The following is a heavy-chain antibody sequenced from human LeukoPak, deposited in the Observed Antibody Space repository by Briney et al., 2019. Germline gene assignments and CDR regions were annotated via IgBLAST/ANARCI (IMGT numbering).Heavy chain of an antibody. Sequence: GASVKVSCKASGYTFTCYYMHWVRQAPGQGLEGMGWINPNSGGTNCAQKFQGRVTMTRDTSINTAYMQLSSLRFDDTAVYYCARGPSVIHLFDYWGQGTLVTVSS. D-gene: IGHD4-11*01. V-gene: IGHV1-2*02. CDR1: GYTFTCYY. CDR2: INPNSGGT. CDR3: ARGPSVIHLFDY. J-gene: IGHJ4*02.